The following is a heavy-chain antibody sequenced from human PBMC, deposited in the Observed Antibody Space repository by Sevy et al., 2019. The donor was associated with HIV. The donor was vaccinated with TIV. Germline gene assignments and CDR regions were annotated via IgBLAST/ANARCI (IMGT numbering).Heavy chain of an antibody. CDR1: GYRFSSYW. CDR3: ARHYNWNDGGIYHYSMDV. D-gene: IGHD1-20*01. J-gene: IGHJ6*02. Sequence: GESLKISCKGSGYRFSSYWIVWVRQMPGKGLEWMGVIYPSDSDTRYSPSFQGQVTISADKSINTAYLQWSSLKPSDTAMYYCARHYNWNDGGIYHYSMDVWGQGTTVTVSS. V-gene: IGHV5-51*01. CDR2: IYPSDSDT.